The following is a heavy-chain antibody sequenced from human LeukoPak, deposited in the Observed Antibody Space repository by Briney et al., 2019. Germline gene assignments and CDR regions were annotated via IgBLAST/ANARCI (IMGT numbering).Heavy chain of an antibody. V-gene: IGHV1-2*06. J-gene: IGHJ4*02. Sequence: GASVKVSCKASGYSLSDYYMHWVRQAPGQGLEWMGRIHPNSGSTNYAQNFQGRVTMTRDTSISTAYMELTRLRYDDTAVYYCARPHSSSFYVVDYWGQGTLVTVS. D-gene: IGHD6-13*01. CDR3: ARPHSSSFYVVDY. CDR1: GYSLSDYY. CDR2: IHPNSGST.